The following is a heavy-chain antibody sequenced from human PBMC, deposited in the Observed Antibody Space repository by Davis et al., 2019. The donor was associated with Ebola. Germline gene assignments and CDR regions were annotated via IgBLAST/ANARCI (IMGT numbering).Heavy chain of an antibody. Sequence: GKSLKISCAASGFTFSSYGMHWVRQAPGKGLEWVAVIWYDGSNKYYADSVKGRFTISRDNSKNTLYLQMNSLRAEDTAVYYCARDGSTWYDILTGYYYGMDVWGQGTTVTVSS. CDR2: IWYDGSNK. CDR3: ARDGSTWYDILTGYYYGMDV. CDR1: GFTFSSYG. D-gene: IGHD3-9*01. J-gene: IGHJ6*02. V-gene: IGHV3-33*01.